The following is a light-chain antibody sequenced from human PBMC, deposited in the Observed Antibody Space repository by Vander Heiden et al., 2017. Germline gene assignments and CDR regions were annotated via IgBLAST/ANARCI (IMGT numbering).Light chain of an antibody. V-gene: IGLV3-25*03. CDR1: ALPKQY. Sequence: SYELTHPPSVSVSPGQTARITCSGAALPKQYAYWYQQKPGQAPVLVIYNDSARPSGIPERFSGSSSGTTVTLTISGVQAEDEADYYCQSADSSGTNYVFGTGTKVTVL. CDR3: QSADSSGTNYV. CDR2: NDS. J-gene: IGLJ1*01.